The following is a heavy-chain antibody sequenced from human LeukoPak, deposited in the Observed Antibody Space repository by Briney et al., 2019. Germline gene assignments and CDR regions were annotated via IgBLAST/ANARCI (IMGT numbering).Heavy chain of an antibody. Sequence: PSETLSLTCGVYGESFSGDFWTWLRQAPGKGLEWIGEINHSGRTNYSPSLTSRVTISVDTSMNQFSLQLRSVTAADTAVYCCARGQYDSGGYHYGIRAFYFDYWGQGILVTVSS. D-gene: IGHD3-22*01. CDR2: INHSGRT. V-gene: IGHV4-34*01. CDR3: ARGQYDSGGYHYGIRAFYFDY. J-gene: IGHJ4*02. CDR1: GESFSGDF.